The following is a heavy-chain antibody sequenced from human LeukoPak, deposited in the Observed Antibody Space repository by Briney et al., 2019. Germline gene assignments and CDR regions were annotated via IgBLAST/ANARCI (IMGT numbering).Heavy chain of an antibody. CDR2: ISSNSLI. Sequence: GGSLRLSCAASGFTFSIYSMNWVRQAPGKGLEWISYISSNSLIYYGDSVKGRCTISRDNAKNSLTLQMNSLRAEDTAVYYCARAGDPSVGGTRHFDHWGQGILVTVSS. CDR3: ARAGDPSVGGTRHFDH. D-gene: IGHD1-1*01. J-gene: IGHJ4*02. CDR1: GFTFSIYS. V-gene: IGHV3-48*01.